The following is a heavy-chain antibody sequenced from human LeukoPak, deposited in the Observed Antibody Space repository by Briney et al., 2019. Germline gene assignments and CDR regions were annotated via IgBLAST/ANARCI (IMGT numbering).Heavy chain of an antibody. CDR1: GGSFSGYY. CDR2: INHSGST. CDR3: ARWRAAKGRNWFDP. J-gene: IGHJ5*02. V-gene: IGHV4-34*01. D-gene: IGHD2-15*01. Sequence: PSETLSLTCAVYGGSFSGYYWSWIRQPPGKGLGWIGEINHSGSTNYNPSLKSRVTISVDTSKNQFSLKLSSVTAVDTAVYYCARWRAAKGRNWFDPWGQGTLVTVSS.